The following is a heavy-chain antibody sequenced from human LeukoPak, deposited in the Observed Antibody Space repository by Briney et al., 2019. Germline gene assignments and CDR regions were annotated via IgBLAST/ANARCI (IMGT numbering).Heavy chain of an antibody. CDR1: GGSISGHY. Sequence: PSETLSLTCTVSGGSISGHYWTWIRQPPGKGLEWVSYISSSGSTIYYADSVKGRFTISRDNAKNSLYLQMNSLRAEDTAVYYCARGVGATSPWGQGTLVTVSS. D-gene: IGHD1-26*01. J-gene: IGHJ5*02. CDR2: ISSSGSTI. V-gene: IGHV3-11*01. CDR3: ARGVGATSP.